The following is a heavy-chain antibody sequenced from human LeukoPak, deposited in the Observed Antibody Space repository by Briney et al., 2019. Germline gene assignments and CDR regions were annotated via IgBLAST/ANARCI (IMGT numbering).Heavy chain of an antibody. CDR3: ARQTGSGLFTLP. CDR2: INHSGST. V-gene: IGHV4-34*01. D-gene: IGHD3-10*01. CDR1: GGSFSGYY. Sequence: SETLSLTCAVYGGSFSGYYWSWIRQPPGKGLEWIGEINHSGSTNYNPSLKSRVTISVDTSKNQFSLKLTSVTAADTAVYYCARQTGSGLFTLPGGQGTLVTVSS. J-gene: IGHJ4*02.